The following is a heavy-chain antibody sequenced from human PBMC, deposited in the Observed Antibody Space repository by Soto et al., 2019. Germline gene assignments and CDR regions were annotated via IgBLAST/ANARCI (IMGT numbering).Heavy chain of an antibody. CDR2: IKSKSDGVTT. D-gene: IGHD1-7*01. J-gene: IGHJ6*02. CDR1: GFTFREAW. Sequence: VQLVESGGGLVKPGGSLRLSCAASGFTFREAWMSWVRQAPGKGLEWVGRIKSKSDGVTTDYGAPVKGRFTISRDYSEKTLHLQMNSLKTEDSAVYYCVTAGPELYYYYYGMDVWGQGTTVTVSS. V-gene: IGHV3-15*01. CDR3: VTAGPELYYYYYGMDV.